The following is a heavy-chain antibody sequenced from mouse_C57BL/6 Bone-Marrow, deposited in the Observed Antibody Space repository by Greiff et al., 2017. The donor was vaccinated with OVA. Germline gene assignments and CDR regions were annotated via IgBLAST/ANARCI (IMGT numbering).Heavy chain of an antibody. CDR3: TKGYYGSSWFAY. Sequence: VKLMESGAELARPGASVKLSCKASGYTFTSYGISWVKQRTGQGLEWIGEIYPRSGNTYYNEKFKGKATLTADKSSSTAYMELRRLTSEDSAVYFCTKGYYGSSWFAYWGQGTLVTVSA. CDR1: GYTFTSYG. CDR2: IYPRSGNT. D-gene: IGHD1-1*01. V-gene: IGHV1-81*01. J-gene: IGHJ3*01.